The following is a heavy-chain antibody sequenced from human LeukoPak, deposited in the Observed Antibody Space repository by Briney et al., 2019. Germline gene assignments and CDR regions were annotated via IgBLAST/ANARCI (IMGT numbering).Heavy chain of an antibody. V-gene: IGHV3-30*03. CDR3: ARITSFYYFDY. J-gene: IGHJ4*02. CDR2: ISYDGSDK. Sequence: GGSLRLSCVASGFTFSSYSMYWVRQAPGKGLEWVAVISYDGSDKYYADTVKGRFTISRDNSKNTLFLQMNSLSADDTAVSLCARITSFYYFDYWGQGTLVTVSS. CDR1: GFTFSSYS. D-gene: IGHD1-20*01.